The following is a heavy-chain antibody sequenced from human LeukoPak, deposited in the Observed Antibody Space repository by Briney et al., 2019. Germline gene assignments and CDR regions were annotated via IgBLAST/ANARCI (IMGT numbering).Heavy chain of an antibody. V-gene: IGHV4-59*01. CDR2: IYDSGST. CDR3: ARGELLYWFDP. Sequence: SETLSLTCSVSGGSISSYYWSWIRQPPGKGLEWIGYIYDSGSTNYNPSLKSRVTMSVDTSKNQFSLKLSSVTAADTAVYYCARGELLYWFDPWGQGTLVAVSS. CDR1: GGSISSYY. D-gene: IGHD3-10*01. J-gene: IGHJ5*02.